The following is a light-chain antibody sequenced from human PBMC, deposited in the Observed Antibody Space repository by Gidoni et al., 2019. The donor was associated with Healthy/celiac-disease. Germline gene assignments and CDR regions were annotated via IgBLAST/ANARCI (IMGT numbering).Light chain of an antibody. V-gene: IGKV1-39*01. J-gene: IGKJ4*01. CDR3: QQGDSTPLT. CDR1: QSISSY. Sequence: DIQMTQSPSSLSASVGDRVTITCRASQSISSYLHWYQQKPGKAPKLLIYAASSLQSGVTSRFSGSGSVTDFTRTISSLQPEDFATYYCQQGDSTPLTFGGGTKVEIK. CDR2: AAS.